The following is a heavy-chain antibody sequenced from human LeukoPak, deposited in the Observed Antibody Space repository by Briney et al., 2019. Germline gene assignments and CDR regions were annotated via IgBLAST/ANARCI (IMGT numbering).Heavy chain of an antibody. D-gene: IGHD3-3*01. J-gene: IGHJ4*02. CDR3: ARGGRWDTIFGVGYYFDY. CDR1: GYTFTGYY. V-gene: IGHV1-2*02. CDR2: INPNSGGT. Sequence: GASVKVSCKASGYTFTGYYMHWVRQAPGQGLEWMGWINPNSGGTNYAQKFQGRVTMTRDTSISTAYMELSRLRSDDTAVYYCARGGRWDTIFGVGYYFDYWGQGTLVTVSS.